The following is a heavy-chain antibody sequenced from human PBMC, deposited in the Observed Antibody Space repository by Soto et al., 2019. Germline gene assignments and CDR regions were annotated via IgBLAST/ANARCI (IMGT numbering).Heavy chain of an antibody. J-gene: IGHJ4*02. D-gene: IGHD2-21*01. Sequence: EVHLVESGGGLVQPGGSLRLSCAASGFTFSSYWMTWVRQAPGKGLEWVANTKPDGSEKNYVVSVKGRFTISRDNAKNSLFLQMDSLRAEDTAVYYCARVAYVDEPFDYWGQGPLVTFSS. CDR3: ARVAYVDEPFDY. CDR2: TKPDGSEK. CDR1: GFTFSSYW. V-gene: IGHV3-7*01.